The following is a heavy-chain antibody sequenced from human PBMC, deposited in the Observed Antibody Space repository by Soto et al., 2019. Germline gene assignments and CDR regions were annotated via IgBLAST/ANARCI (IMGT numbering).Heavy chain of an antibody. Sequence: QVQLVESGGGLVKPGGSLRLSCAASGFTLSDYYMTWIRQAPGKGLEWVSDISISGTTIHYADSVMGRFTISRDNAKNSLWLQMNSLRAEDTAVYYCARFRGDSYYNFWGQGTLVTVSS. J-gene: IGHJ4*02. CDR3: ARFRGDSYYNF. V-gene: IGHV3-11*01. D-gene: IGHD3-10*01. CDR2: ISISGTTI. CDR1: GFTLSDYY.